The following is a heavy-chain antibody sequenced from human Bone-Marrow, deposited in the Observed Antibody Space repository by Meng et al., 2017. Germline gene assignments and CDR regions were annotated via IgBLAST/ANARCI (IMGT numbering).Heavy chain of an antibody. V-gene: IGHV4-59*01. CDR2: IYYSGST. J-gene: IGHJ6*02. CDR1: GGSFSDYY. Sequence: SETLSLTCVVSGGSFSDYYWSWIRQPPGKGLEWIGYIYYSGSTNYNPSLKSRVTISVDTSKNQFSLKLSSVTAADTAVYYCARDRYYYDFWSGYPGKWWYYYYGMDVWGQGTTVTVSS. D-gene: IGHD3-3*01. CDR3: ARDRYYYDFWSGYPGKWWYYYYGMDV.